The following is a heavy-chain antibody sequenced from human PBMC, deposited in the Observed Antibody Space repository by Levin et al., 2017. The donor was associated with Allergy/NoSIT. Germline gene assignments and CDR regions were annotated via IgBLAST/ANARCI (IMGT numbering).Heavy chain of an antibody. V-gene: IGHV3-30-3*01. CDR2: ISYDGSNK. CDR1: GFTFSSYA. D-gene: IGHD6-19*01. Sequence: GESLKISCAASGFTFSSYAMHWVRQAPGKGLEWVAVISYDGSNKYYADSVKGRFTISRDNSKNTLYLQMNSLRAEDTAVYYCARERPGGSGWYVGWFDPWGQGTLVTVSS. CDR3: ARERPGGSGWYVGWFDP. J-gene: IGHJ5*02.